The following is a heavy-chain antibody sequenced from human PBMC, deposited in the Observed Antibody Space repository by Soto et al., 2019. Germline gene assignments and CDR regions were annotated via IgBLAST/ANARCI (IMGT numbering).Heavy chain of an antibody. CDR1: GFTFSSYA. J-gene: IGHJ4*02. D-gene: IGHD6-13*01. CDR3: AKDRGGGSRSWYPPSDY. CDR2: ISGSGGST. V-gene: IGHV3-23*01. Sequence: GGSLRLSCAASGFTFSSYAMSWVRQAPGKGLEWVSAISGSGGSTYYADSVKGRFTISRDNSKNTLYLQMNSLRAEDTAVYYCAKDRGGGSRSWYPPSDYWGQGTLVTVSS.